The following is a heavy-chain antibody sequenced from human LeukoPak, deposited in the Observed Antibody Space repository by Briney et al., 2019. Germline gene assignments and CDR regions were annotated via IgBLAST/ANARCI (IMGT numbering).Heavy chain of an antibody. Sequence: SETLSLTCTVSGGSISSGDYFWSWIRQHPGKGLEWIGYIYYSGSTYYNPSLKSRVTISVDTSKNQFSLKLSSVTAADTAVYYCARLGVGATSRLDYWGQGTLVTVSS. D-gene: IGHD1-26*01. CDR3: ARLGVGATSRLDY. V-gene: IGHV4-30-4*01. CDR2: IYYSGST. CDR1: GGSISSGDYF. J-gene: IGHJ4*02.